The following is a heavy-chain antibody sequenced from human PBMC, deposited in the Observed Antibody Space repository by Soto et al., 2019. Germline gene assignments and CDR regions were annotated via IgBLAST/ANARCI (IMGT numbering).Heavy chain of an antibody. D-gene: IGHD1-26*01. J-gene: IGHJ6*02. V-gene: IGHV1-18*01. Sequence: QVQLVQSGAEVKKPGASVKVSCKASGYTFTSYGISWVRQAPGQGLEWMGWISAYTGNTNYAQKLQGRGTMTTDTSTSTAYMELRSLRSDDTAVYYCVRDRPYGRDYYYGMDVWGQGTTVTVSS. CDR2: ISAYTGNT. CDR1: GYTFTSYG. CDR3: VRDRPYGRDYYYGMDV.